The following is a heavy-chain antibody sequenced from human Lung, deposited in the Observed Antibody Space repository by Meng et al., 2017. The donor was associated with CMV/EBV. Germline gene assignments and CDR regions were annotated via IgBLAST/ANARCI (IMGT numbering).Heavy chain of an antibody. J-gene: IGHJ2*01. D-gene: IGHD5-12*01. CDR1: FTFSDHY. CDR3: AGDLLGYSAYGVRYFDL. CDR2: ISGTSSTI. V-gene: IGHV3-11*01. Sequence: FTFSDHYMSWIRPTPGKGLEWLSYISGTSSTIYEASSVKGRFTVSRDNAKKSLYLQMNSLRAEDTAVYYCAGDLLGYSAYGVRYFDLWGRGTLVTVSS.